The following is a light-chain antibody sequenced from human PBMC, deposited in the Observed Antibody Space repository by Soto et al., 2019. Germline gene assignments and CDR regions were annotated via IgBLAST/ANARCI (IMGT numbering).Light chain of an antibody. V-gene: IGLV1-44*01. CDR2: SND. Sequence: QSVLTQPPSASGTPGQSVTISCSGSSSNIGDNTVNWYQQLPGTAPKLLIYSNDQRSSGVPDRFSGSKSGTSASLAISGLQSEDEADYYCAVWDDSLSGPGFGGGTQLTVL. CDR3: AVWDDSLSGPG. CDR1: SSNIGDNT. J-gene: IGLJ7*01.